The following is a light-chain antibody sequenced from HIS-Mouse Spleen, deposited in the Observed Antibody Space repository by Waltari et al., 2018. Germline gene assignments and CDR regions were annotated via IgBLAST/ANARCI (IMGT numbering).Light chain of an antibody. CDR3: SSYTSSSTYV. V-gene: IGLV2-14*03. CDR2: DVS. CDR1: SSDVGGYNY. J-gene: IGLJ1*01. Sequence: QSALTQPASVSGSPGQSITISRTGTSSDVGGYNYVPWYQQHPGKAPKLMIYDVSNRPSGVSNRFSGSKSGNTASLTISGLQAEDEADYYCSSYTSSSTYVFGTGTKVTVL.